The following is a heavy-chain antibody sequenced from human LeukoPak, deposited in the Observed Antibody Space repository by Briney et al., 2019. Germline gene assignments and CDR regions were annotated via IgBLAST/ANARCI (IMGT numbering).Heavy chain of an antibody. V-gene: IGHV3-21*01. D-gene: IGHD2-15*01. CDR3: ARDGSGWSRDY. Sequence: GGSLRLSCAASGFTFSACSMNWVRQAPGKGLEWVSGISSDSAYIYYADSVKGRFTVSRDNAKNSLSLHMSSLRAEDTAVYYRARDGSGWSRDYWGQGTLVTVSS. J-gene: IGHJ4*02. CDR1: GFTFSACS. CDR2: ISSDSAYI.